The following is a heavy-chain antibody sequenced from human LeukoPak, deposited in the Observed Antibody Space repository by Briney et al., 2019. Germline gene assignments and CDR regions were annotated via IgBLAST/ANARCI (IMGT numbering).Heavy chain of an antibody. J-gene: IGHJ4*02. V-gene: IGHV1-69*13. CDR3: ARGGYYPDY. D-gene: IGHD3-10*01. CDR2: IIPIFGTA. CDR1: GYTFTGYY. Sequence: SVKVSCKASGYTFTGYYMHWVRQAPGQGLEWMGGIIPIFGTANYAQKFQGRVTITADESTSTAYMELSSLRSEDTAVYYCARGGYYPDYWGQGTLVTVSS.